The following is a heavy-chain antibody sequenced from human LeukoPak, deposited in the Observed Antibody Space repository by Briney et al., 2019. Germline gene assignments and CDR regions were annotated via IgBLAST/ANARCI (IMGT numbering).Heavy chain of an antibody. CDR1: GGSISSYY. V-gene: IGHV4-59*01. D-gene: IGHD6-13*01. CDR2: IYYSGST. CDR3: ARKADSSSGSNWFDP. J-gene: IGHJ5*02. Sequence: PSETLSLTCTVSGGSISSYYWSWIRQPPGKGLEWIGYIYYSGSTNYNPSLKGRVTISVDTSKNQFSLKLSSVTAADTAVYYCARKADSSSGSNWFDPWGQGTLVTVSS.